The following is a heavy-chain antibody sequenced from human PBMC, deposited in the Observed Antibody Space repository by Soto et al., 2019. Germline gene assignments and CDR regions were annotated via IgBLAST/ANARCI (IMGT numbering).Heavy chain of an antibody. Sequence: QVHLVQSGAEVKKPGASVKXSCTASGYTFTNFGISWVRQAPGQGIEWMGWISAYNGNTNYAQKFKGRVTMTTDTSTSTAYMELRSLRSDDTAVYYCARGETPIDYWGQGTLVTVSS. V-gene: IGHV1-18*01. CDR3: ARGETPIDY. CDR2: ISAYNGNT. CDR1: GYTFTNFG. J-gene: IGHJ4*02. D-gene: IGHD1-26*01.